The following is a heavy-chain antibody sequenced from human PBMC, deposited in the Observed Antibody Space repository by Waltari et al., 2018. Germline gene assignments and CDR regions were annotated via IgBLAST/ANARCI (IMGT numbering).Heavy chain of an antibody. D-gene: IGHD3-3*01. CDR2: IN. CDR1: GGSLSGYY. CDR3: ARLTNHLPGRGSYWGYSHYDFWRGRAMDV. J-gene: IGHJ6*03. V-gene: IGHV4-34*01. Sequence: QVQLQQWGAGLLKPSETLSLTCAVYGGSLSGYYWSRIRQTPGKGLEWLSEINHYNPSLKSRVTLSVDTSKNQSSLKLSSVTAADTAVYYCARLTNHLPGRGSYWGYSHYDFWRGRAMDVWGKGTTVTVSS.